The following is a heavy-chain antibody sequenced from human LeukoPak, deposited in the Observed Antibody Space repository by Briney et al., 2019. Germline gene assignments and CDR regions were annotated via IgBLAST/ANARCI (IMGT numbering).Heavy chain of an antibody. D-gene: IGHD3-22*01. CDR2: ISSSGRTI. CDR1: GFTFSDYY. V-gene: IGHV3-11*01. Sequence: GGSLRLSCAASGFTFSDYYMSWIRQAPGKGLEWVSYISSSGRTIYYADSVKGRFTISRDNAKNSLYLQMNSLRAEDTAVYYCARRGYYDSSGYSFGHWGQGTLVTVSS. J-gene: IGHJ4*02. CDR3: ARRGYYDSSGYSFGH.